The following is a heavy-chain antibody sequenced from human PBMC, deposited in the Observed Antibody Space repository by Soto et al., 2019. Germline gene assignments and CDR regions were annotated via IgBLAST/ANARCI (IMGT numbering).Heavy chain of an antibody. D-gene: IGHD6-19*01. J-gene: IGHJ3*02. CDR1: GYTFTSYG. CDR2: ISAYNGNT. V-gene: IGHV1-18*01. Sequence: GASVKVSCKASGYTFTSYGISWVRQAPGQGLEWMGWISAYNGNTNYAQKLQGRVTMTTDTSTSTAYMGLRSLRSDDTAVYYCASRIYSSGWYGAFDIWGQGTMVTVSS. CDR3: ASRIYSSGWYGAFDI.